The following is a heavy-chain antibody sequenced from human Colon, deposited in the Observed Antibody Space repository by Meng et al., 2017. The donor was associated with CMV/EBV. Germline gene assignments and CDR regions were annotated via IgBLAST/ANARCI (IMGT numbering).Heavy chain of an antibody. J-gene: IGHJ4*02. CDR2: ISDVSRYI. Sequence: KAWCRQAPGKGPKWVSCISDVSRYIQYADSVRGRFTISRDKANNLLYLQMNSLRAEDTDVYYCARVGGYCSGSNCYGSLDYWGQGALVTVSS. CDR3: ARVGGYCSGSNCYGSLDY. D-gene: IGHD2-15*01. V-gene: IGHV3-21*06.